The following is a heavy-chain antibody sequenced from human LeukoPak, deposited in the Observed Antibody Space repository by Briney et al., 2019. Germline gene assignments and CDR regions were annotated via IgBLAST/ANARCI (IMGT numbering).Heavy chain of an antibody. D-gene: IGHD3-3*01. V-gene: IGHV1-2*02. CDR2: INPNSGGT. CDR3: ASITIFGVGTHTAGAD. J-gene: IGHJ4*02. CDR1: GYTFTGYY. Sequence: ASVKVSCKASGYTFTGYYMHWVRQAPGQGLEWMGWINPNSGGTNYAQKFQGRVTMTRDTSISTAYMELSRLRSDDTAVYYCASITIFGVGTHTAGADWGQGTLVTVSS.